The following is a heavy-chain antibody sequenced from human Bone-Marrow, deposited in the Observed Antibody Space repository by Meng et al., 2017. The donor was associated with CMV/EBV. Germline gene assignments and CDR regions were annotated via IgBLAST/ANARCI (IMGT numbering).Heavy chain of an antibody. CDR1: GFTFSSYA. V-gene: IGHV3-23*03. CDR2: IYNEFSST. Sequence: GESLKISCAASGFTFSSYAMSWVRQAPGKGLEWVSVIYNEFSSTYYTDSVKGRFTISRDNSKNTLYLQMNSLRAEDTAVYYCARDWGASQSSNDYWSQGTLVTVSS. J-gene: IGHJ4*02. D-gene: IGHD3-16*01. CDR3: ARDWGASQSSNDY.